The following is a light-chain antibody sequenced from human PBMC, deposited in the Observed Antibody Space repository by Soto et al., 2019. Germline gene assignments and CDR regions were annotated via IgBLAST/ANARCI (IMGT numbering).Light chain of an antibody. Sequence: DIQMTQSPSSLSASVGDRVTITCRASQTISTYLNWYQQKPGKAPKLLIYAASSLQSGVPSRFSGSGSGTDFTLTISXLXPEXXXTXXCQXXHXIPYIFGQGTKLQLK. CDR3: QXXHXIPYI. V-gene: IGKV1-39*01. CDR1: QTISTY. CDR2: AAS. J-gene: IGKJ2*01.